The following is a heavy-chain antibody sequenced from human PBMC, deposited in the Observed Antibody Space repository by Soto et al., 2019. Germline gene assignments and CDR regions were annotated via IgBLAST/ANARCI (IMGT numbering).Heavy chain of an antibody. CDR1: GYSISSSNW. Sequence: QVQLQESGPGLVKPSDTLSLTCAVSGYSISSSNWWGWIRQPPGKGLEWIGYIYYSGTTYYNPSLKSRVAMSVDTSKTQFSLKLTSVTAVDTAVYYCARREIQGPIDYWGQGTLVTVSS. J-gene: IGHJ4*02. V-gene: IGHV4-28*01. CDR3: ARREIQGPIDY. D-gene: IGHD1-26*01. CDR2: IYYSGTT.